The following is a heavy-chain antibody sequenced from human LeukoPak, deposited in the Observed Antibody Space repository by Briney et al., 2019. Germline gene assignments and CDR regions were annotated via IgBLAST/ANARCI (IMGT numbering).Heavy chain of an antibody. CDR2: ISAHKGDT. V-gene: IGHV1-18*01. Sequence: ASLKVSCKTSGYTFTTYGISWLRQAPGQGLEWMGWISAHKGDTEYAQKFQGRVTMTRDTSTSTAYMELQSLTSDDTAVYYCARADIIVVAGATPVGSGFEYWGQGALITVS. J-gene: IGHJ4*02. D-gene: IGHD2-15*01. CDR1: GYTFTTYG. CDR3: ARADIIVVAGATPVGSGFEY.